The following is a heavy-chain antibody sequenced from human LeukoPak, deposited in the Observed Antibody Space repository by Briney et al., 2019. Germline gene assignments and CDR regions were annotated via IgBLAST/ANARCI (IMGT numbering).Heavy chain of an antibody. Sequence: SETLSLTCTVSGGSISSYYWSWIRQPPGKGLEWIWYIYYSGSTNYNPSLKSRVTISVDTSKNQFSLKLSSVTAADTAVYYCARDLGGSSSSLIDYWGQGTLVTVSS. CDR3: ARDLGGSSSSLIDY. D-gene: IGHD6-6*01. V-gene: IGHV4-59*12. CDR2: IYYSGST. CDR1: GGSISSYY. J-gene: IGHJ4*02.